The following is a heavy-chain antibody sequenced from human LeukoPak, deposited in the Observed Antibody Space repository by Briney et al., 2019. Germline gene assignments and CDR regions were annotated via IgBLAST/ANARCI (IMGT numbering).Heavy chain of an antibody. CDR1: GGSISSYY. Sequence: KPSETLSLTCTVSGGSISSYYWNCIRQPPGKGLEWIGYIFYSGSTKYNPSLKSRVTISVDTSKNQFSLKLSSVTAADTAVYYCARRSSSLFYFDYWGQGTLVTVSS. J-gene: IGHJ4*02. V-gene: IGHV4-59*08. D-gene: IGHD6-19*01. CDR2: IFYSGST. CDR3: ARRSSSLFYFDY.